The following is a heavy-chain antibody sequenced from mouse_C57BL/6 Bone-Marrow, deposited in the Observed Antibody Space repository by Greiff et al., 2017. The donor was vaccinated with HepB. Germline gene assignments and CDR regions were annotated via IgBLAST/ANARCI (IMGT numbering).Heavy chain of an antibody. CDR2: ISDGGSYT. CDR1: GFTFSSYA. Sequence: DVKLVESGGGLVKPGGSLKLSCAASGFTFSSYAMSWVRQTPEKRLEWVATISDGGSYTYYPDNVKGRFTISRDNAKNNLYLQMSHLKSEDTAMYYCARDGGYYSSWFAYWGQGTLVTVSA. V-gene: IGHV5-4*01. D-gene: IGHD2-12*01. J-gene: IGHJ3*01. CDR3: ARDGGYYSSWFAY.